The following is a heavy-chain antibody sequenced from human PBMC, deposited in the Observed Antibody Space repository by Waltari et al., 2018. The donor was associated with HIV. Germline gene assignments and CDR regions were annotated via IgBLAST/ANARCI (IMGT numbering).Heavy chain of an antibody. CDR1: GFTFSSSA. CDR3: AKGTLNPLTTDY. V-gene: IGHV3-23*01. J-gene: IGHJ4*02. Sequence: EVQLLESGGGLVQPGGSLSLSCAGSGFTFSSSAMTWVRQAPGKGLEWVSAIFGDGGSTFYADSVKGRFTISRDNSKNTLYLQMNSLRAEDTAVYYCAKGTLNPLTTDYWGQGTLVTVSS. CDR2: IFGDGGST. D-gene: IGHD4-17*01.